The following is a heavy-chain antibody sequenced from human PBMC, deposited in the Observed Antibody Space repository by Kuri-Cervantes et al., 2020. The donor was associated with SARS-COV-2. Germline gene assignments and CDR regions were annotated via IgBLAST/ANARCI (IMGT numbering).Heavy chain of an antibody. CDR3: ARDSSVAV. Sequence: SVKVSCKASGGTFSSYAISWVRQAPGQGLEWMGRIIPILGTANYAQKLQGRVTITADKSTSTAYMELSSLRSEDTAVYYCARDSSVAVWGQGTLVTVSS. V-gene: IGHV1-69*04. CDR1: GGTFSSYA. D-gene: IGHD6-19*01. J-gene: IGHJ4*02. CDR2: IIPILGTA.